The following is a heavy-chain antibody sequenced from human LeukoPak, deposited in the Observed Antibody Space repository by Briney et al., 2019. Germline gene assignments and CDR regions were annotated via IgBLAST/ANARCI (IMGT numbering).Heavy chain of an antibody. CDR3: VISKNWNPYYYGMDG. J-gene: IGHJ6*02. Sequence: SDTLSLTCAVYGGSFNGYYWLCLRHPPGKALEWIGEINHSGSTNYNPSLKSRVTISVDTSKIQFSLKLSSVTAADTAVYYCVISKNWNPYYYGMDGWGQGTTVTV. D-gene: IGHD1-1*01. V-gene: IGHV4-34*01. CDR2: INHSGST. CDR1: GGSFNGYY.